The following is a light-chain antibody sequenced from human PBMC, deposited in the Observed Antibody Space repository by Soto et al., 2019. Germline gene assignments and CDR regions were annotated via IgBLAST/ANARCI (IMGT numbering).Light chain of an antibody. J-gene: IGKJ4*01. Sequence: DIQMTQSPSTLSASVGDRVTITCRASQSISTWLAWYQQKPGKAPKLLIYKASSLEGGVPSRFGGSGSGTLFNITISSLHPDDFATYYCQQYNTYPLPFGGGTTGDIK. V-gene: IGKV1-5*03. CDR3: QQYNTYPLP. CDR2: KAS. CDR1: QSISTW.